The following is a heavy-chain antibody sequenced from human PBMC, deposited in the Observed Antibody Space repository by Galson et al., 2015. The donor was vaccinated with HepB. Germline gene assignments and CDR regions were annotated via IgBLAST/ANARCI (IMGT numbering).Heavy chain of an antibody. V-gene: IGHV4-59*12. CDR1: GGSITNSY. Sequence: SETLSLTCTVSGGSITNSYWNWIRQSPGKGLEWIGYIYHSGNTNYNPSLRSRVTISIDTSKNQFSLRLSSVSAADTAQYYCARDRGYSDGSDYYFSGFDVWGQGTMVTVSS. CDR2: IYHSGNT. D-gene: IGHD3-22*01. CDR3: ARDRGYSDGSDYYFSGFDV. J-gene: IGHJ3*01.